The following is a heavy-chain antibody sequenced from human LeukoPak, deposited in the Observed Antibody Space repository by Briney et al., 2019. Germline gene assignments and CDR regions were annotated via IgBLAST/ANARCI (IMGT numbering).Heavy chain of an antibody. CDR3: AREDIVVVTATFDY. CDR2: INPNSGGT. D-gene: IGHD2-21*02. CDR1: GYTLTGYY. J-gene: IGHJ4*02. V-gene: IGHV1-2*02. Sequence: ASVKVSCKASGYTLTGYYMHWVRQAPGQGLEWMGWINPNSGGTNYAQKFQGRVTMTRDTSISTAYMELSRLRSDDTAVYYCAREDIVVVTATFDYWGQGTLVTVSS.